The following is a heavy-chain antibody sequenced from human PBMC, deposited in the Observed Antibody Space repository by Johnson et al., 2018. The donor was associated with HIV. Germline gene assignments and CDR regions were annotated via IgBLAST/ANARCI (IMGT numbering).Heavy chain of an antibody. CDR1: GFTFDDYG. CDR2: INWNGGST. CDR3: ARVLEQFDAFDI. D-gene: IGHD2-2*01. V-gene: IGHV3-20*04. J-gene: IGHJ3*02. Sequence: VQLVESGGGLVQPGSSLRLSCAASGFTFDDYGMSWVRQAPGKGLEWVSGINWNGGSTGYADSVKGRFTISRDNAKNSLYLQMNSLRAEDTALYYCARVLEQFDAFDIWGQGTMVTVSS.